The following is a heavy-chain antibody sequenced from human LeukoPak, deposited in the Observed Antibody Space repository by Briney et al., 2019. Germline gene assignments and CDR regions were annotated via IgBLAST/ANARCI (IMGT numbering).Heavy chain of an antibody. CDR3: ARAQWEAAAGQYIDY. J-gene: IGHJ4*02. D-gene: IGHD6-13*01. CDR1: GGSIMNNY. V-gene: IGHV4-59*01. CDR2: ISYSEII. Sequence: SETLSLTCTVSGGSIMNNYWNWIRQPPGKGLEWIGYISYSEIINYNPSLKSRVTISVDTSKNQFSLKLSSVAAADTAVYYCARAQWEAAAGQYIDYWGQGTLVTVSS.